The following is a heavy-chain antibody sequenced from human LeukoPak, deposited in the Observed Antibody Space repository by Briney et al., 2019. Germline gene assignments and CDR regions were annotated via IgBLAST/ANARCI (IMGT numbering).Heavy chain of an antibody. Sequence: GGSLRLSCAASGFTFSSYWMSWVRQAPGKGLEWVANIKQDGSEKYYVDSVKGRFTISRDNAKNSLYLQMNSLRAEDTAVYYCARDRSIFGVVILDYWSQGTLVTVSS. J-gene: IGHJ4*02. D-gene: IGHD3-3*01. V-gene: IGHV3-7*01. CDR1: GFTFSSYW. CDR3: ARDRSIFGVVILDY. CDR2: IKQDGSEK.